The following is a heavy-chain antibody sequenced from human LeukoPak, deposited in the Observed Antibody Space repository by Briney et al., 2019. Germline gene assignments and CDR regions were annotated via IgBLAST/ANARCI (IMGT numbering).Heavy chain of an antibody. J-gene: IGHJ4*02. D-gene: IGHD3-10*01. CDR1: GFTFSSYW. Sequence: PGGSLRLSCAASGFTFSSYWVSWVRQAPGKGLEWVANIKQDGSEKYYVDSVKGRFTISRDNAKNSLYLQMNSLRAEDTAVYYCARSSSGSGSYRVDYWGQGTLVTVSS. V-gene: IGHV3-7*04. CDR2: IKQDGSEK. CDR3: ARSSSGSGSYRVDY.